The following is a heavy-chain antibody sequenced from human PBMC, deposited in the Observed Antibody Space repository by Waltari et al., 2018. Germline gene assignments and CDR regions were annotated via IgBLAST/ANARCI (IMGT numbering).Heavy chain of an antibody. CDR2: ISSRSTYI. D-gene: IGHD2-2*01. Sequence: AASGFTFSNYSMNWVRQAPGKGLEWVSSISSRSTYIDYTDSVKGRFTISRDNAKNSLYLQMNSLRAEDTAVYYCARAIVVVPAAIRGDAFDIWGQGTMVTVSS. CDR3: ARAIVVVPAAIRGDAFDI. V-gene: IGHV3-21*04. J-gene: IGHJ3*02. CDR1: GFTFSNYS.